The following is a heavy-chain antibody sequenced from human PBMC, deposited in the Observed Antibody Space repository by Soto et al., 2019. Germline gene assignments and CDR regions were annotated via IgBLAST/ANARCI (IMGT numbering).Heavy chain of an antibody. CDR3: ERERKYYYDTSGYPNALDI. D-gene: IGHD3-22*01. CDR2: FSSIKNYI. J-gene: IGHJ3*02. CDR1: AFTFSSYS. Sequence: EVQLVESGGGLVTPGGSLRLSCAASAFTFSSYSMNWVRQAPGKGLEWVSSFSSIKNYIYYADSVRGRFTISRDNAKNSLYLQMNILRAEDTAVYYFERERKYYYDTSGYPNALDIWGQGTMVTVSS. V-gene: IGHV3-21*01.